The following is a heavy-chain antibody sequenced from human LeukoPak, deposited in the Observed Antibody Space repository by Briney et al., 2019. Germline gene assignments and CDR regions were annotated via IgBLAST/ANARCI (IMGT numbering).Heavy chain of an antibody. CDR3: ATDFWSGTNIIDY. D-gene: IGHD3-3*01. V-gene: IGHV4-38-2*02. CDR2: IYHNGST. J-gene: IGHJ4*02. Sequence: SETLSLTCTVSGYSISSGYYWGWIRQPPGKGLERIGNIYHNGSTDYNPSLKSRVTISVDTSKNQFSLKLSSVTAADTAVYYCATDFWSGTNIIDYWGQGTLVTVSS. CDR1: GYSISSGYY.